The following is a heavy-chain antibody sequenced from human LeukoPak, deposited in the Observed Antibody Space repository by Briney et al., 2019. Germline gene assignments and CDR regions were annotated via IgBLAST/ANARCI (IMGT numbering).Heavy chain of an antibody. D-gene: IGHD2-15*01. CDR1: GFTFSGYA. CDR3: AKGDCGGTCLLIDN. CDR2: ITGSGATT. Sequence: GGSLILSCAASGFTFSGYAMSWVRQAPGKGLEWVSLITGSGATTYYADSVRGRFTVSRDNSKNTLYLQMNSLRAEDTAVYFCAKGDCGGTCLLIDNWGQGTLVTVSS. J-gene: IGHJ4*02. V-gene: IGHV3-23*01.